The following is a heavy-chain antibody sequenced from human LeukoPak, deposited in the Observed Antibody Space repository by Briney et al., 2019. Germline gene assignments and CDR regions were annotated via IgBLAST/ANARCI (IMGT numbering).Heavy chain of an antibody. CDR2: ISSSGTI. J-gene: IGHJ4*02. Sequence: SGGSLRLSCAASGFTFSLYEMNWVRQAPGKGLEWVSYISSSGTIYYADSVKGRFTISRDNVKNSVYLQMNSLRVEDTGVYYCARWGVGDYWGQGTLVTVSS. CDR1: GFTFSLYE. CDR3: ARWGVGDY. V-gene: IGHV3-48*03. D-gene: IGHD1-26*01.